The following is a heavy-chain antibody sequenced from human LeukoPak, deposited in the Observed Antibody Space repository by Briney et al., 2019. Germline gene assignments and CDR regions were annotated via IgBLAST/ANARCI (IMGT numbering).Heavy chain of an antibody. Sequence: SETLSLTCSVSGGSISRYYWNWIRQSPGKGLEWIGYIYYSGSINYNPSFKSRVTMSVDTSKNQFSLKLHSVTAADTAMYYCARSLGITSLDYWGQGMLVTVSS. CDR3: ARSLGITSLDY. CDR1: GGSISRYY. D-gene: IGHD1-14*01. V-gene: IGHV4-59*01. CDR2: IYYSGSI. J-gene: IGHJ4*02.